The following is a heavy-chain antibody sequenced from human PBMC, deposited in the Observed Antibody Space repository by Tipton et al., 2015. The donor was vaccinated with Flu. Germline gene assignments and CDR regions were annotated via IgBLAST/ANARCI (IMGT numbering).Heavy chain of an antibody. Sequence: TLSLTCAVYGGSFSGYYWSWIRQPPGKGLEWIGEINHSGSTNYNPSLKSRVTISVDTSKNQFSLKLSAVTAADTAVYYCARGGGTGSPGSPVGHRGHYYYYYMDVWGKGTTVTVSS. V-gene: IGHV4-34*01. CDR2: INHSGST. CDR1: GGSFSGYY. CDR3: ARGGGTGSPGSPVGHRGHYYYYYMDV. D-gene: IGHD1-1*01. J-gene: IGHJ6*03.